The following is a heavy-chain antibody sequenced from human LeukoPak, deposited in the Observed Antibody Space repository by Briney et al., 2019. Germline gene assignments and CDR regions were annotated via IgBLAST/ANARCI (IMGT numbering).Heavy chain of an antibody. CDR3: AKDVVSSRWTNFDY. J-gene: IGHJ4*02. CDR2: IRYDGGGDK. Sequence: GGSLRLSCVASAFSFSSYDMHWVRQAPGKGLEWVAFIRYDGGGDKYYADSVKGRFTISRDNAKNSLYLQMNSLRAGDTALYYCAKDVVSSRWTNFDYWGQGTLVTVSS. V-gene: IGHV3-30*02. D-gene: IGHD6-13*01. CDR1: AFSFSSYD.